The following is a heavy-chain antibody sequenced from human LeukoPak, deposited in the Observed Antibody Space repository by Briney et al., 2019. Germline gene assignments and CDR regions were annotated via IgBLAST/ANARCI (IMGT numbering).Heavy chain of an antibody. CDR3: ATSPGIVVISGY. J-gene: IGHJ4*02. CDR2: ISPSGAST. CDR1: GYTFTNYY. V-gene: IGHV1-46*01. Sequence: ASVKVSCKASGYTFTNYYMHWVRQAPGQGLEWMGIISPSGASTSYAQKFQGRVTMTRDTSTSTVYMELSSLRSQDTAVYYCATSPGIVVISGYWGQGTQVTVSS. D-gene: IGHD3-22*01.